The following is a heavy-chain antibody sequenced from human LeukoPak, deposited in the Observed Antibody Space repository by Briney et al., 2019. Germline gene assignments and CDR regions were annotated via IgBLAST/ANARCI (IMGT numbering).Heavy chain of an antibody. CDR1: GGSISSYY. CDR2: IYYSGST. Sequence: SETLSLTCTVSGGSISSYYWSWIRQPPGKGLEWIGYIYYSGSTNYNPSLKGRVTISVDTSKNQFSLKLSSVTAADTAVYYCARHKRSGYDLGPFDYWGQGTLVTVSS. V-gene: IGHV4-59*08. J-gene: IGHJ4*02. CDR3: ARHKRSGYDLGPFDY. D-gene: IGHD5-12*01.